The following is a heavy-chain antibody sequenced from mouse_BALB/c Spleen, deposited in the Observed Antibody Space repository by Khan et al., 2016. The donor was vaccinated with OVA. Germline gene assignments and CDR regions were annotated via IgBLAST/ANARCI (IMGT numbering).Heavy chain of an antibody. D-gene: IGHD6-1*01. Sequence: EVELVESGGGLVQPGGSRKLSCAASGFTFSRFGMHWVRQAPEKGLEWVAYISSGSSSIYYADTLKGRFTISRDNPKNTLFLQMTSLRSEDTAIYYCARSANFDYWGQGTTLTVSS. J-gene: IGHJ2*01. CDR2: ISSGSSSI. CDR3: ARSANFDY. V-gene: IGHV5-17*02. CDR1: GFTFSRFG.